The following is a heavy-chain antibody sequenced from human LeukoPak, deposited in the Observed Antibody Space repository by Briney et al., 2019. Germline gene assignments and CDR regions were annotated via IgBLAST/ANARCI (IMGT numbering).Heavy chain of an antibody. J-gene: IGHJ6*03. CDR3: AREKESPYYYDSRGYYYGSYYNYIDV. CDR1: GFTFSSYA. D-gene: IGHD3-22*01. Sequence: PGGSLRLSCAASGFTFSSYAMDWVRQAPGKGLEWVAVISYDGSNKYYADSVKGRFTISRDNSKNTLYLQMNSLRAEDTAVYYCAREKESPYYYDSRGYYYGSYYNYIDVWGKGTTVTVSS. V-gene: IGHV3-30*04. CDR2: ISYDGSNK.